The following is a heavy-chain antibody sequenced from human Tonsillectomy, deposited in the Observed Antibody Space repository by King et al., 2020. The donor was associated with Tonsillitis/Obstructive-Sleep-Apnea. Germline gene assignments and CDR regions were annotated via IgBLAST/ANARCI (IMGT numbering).Heavy chain of an antibody. Sequence: QLVQSGAEVKKPGASVKVSCKASGYTFTSYGISWVRQAPGQGLEGMGWIGAYNGNTNYAQKLQGRVTMTTDTYTSTAYMELRSLRSDDTAVYYCARLVGPNTQEYSSGNWYFDLWGRGTLVTVSS. CDR1: GYTFTSYG. CDR2: IGAYNGNT. V-gene: IGHV1-18*01. J-gene: IGHJ2*01. CDR3: ARLVGPNTQEYSSGNWYFDL. D-gene: IGHD6-25*01.